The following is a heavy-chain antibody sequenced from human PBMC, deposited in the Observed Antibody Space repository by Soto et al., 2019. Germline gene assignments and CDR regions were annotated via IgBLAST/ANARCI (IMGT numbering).Heavy chain of an antibody. V-gene: IGHV3-23*01. J-gene: IGHJ4*02. CDR3: AKTPVEIYDSSGYSFDH. Sequence: TGGSLRLSCITSGLTFGNYAMSWVRKAQGKGLEWVSTITSSGGGTYYADSVRGRFSVSRDILRSTMYLQMNNLAAEDSATYYCAKTPVEIYDSSGYSFDHWGQGTMVTVSS. D-gene: IGHD3-22*01. CDR2: ITSSGGGT. CDR1: GLTFGNYA.